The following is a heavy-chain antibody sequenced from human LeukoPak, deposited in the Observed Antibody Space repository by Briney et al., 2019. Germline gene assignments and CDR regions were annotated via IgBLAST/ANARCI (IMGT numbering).Heavy chain of an antibody. Sequence: SQTLSLTCTVSGGSISSGGSYWSWLRQLPGKGLEWIVYIYYSGTTYYNPSLKSRVTISVDTSKNQFSLRLSSVTAADTAVYYCASTYGDYYNYYYYYMGVWGKGTTVAVSS. CDR1: GGSISSGGSY. CDR3: ASTYGDYYNYYYYYMGV. J-gene: IGHJ6*03. D-gene: IGHD4-17*01. CDR2: IYYSGTT. V-gene: IGHV4-31*03.